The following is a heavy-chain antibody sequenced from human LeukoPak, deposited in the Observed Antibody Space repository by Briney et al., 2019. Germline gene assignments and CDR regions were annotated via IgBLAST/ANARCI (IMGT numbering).Heavy chain of an antibody. D-gene: IGHD5-24*01. Sequence: GGSLRLSCAASGFTFSSYSMNWVRQAPGKGLEWVSSISSSSSYIYYADSVKGRFTISRDNAKNSLYLQMNSLRAEDTAVYYCARDRVVEMATPTHWGQGTLVTVSS. CDR3: ARDRVVEMATPTH. CDR2: ISSSSSYI. J-gene: IGHJ4*02. CDR1: GFTFSSYS. V-gene: IGHV3-21*01.